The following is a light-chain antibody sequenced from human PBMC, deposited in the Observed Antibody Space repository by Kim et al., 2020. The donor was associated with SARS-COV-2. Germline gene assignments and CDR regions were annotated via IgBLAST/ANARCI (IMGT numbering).Light chain of an antibody. J-gene: IGKJ4*01. CDR3: QQRHSWPLT. CDR1: QSVSSY. Sequence: EIVLTQSPPTLSLSPGERATLSCRASQSVSSYLAWYQQRPGQAPRLLIYDASNRATGIPARFSGSGSGTDFTLTISSLEPEDFAVYYCQQRHSWPLTFGGGTKVDIK. V-gene: IGKV3-11*01. CDR2: DAS.